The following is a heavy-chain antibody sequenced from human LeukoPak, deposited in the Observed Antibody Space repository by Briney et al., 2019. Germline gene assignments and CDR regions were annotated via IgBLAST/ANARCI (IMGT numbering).Heavy chain of an antibody. D-gene: IGHD1-1*01. CDR3: VRETRIGSSGTQGWFDP. CDR1: GFTFSSFW. Sequence: GGSLRLSCLASGFTFSSFWMHWVRQTPGKGLVWVSRIKTDGSSTDYADSVKGRFTISRDNARNTLYLQMDSLRVEDTAVYYCVRETRIGSSGTQGWFDPWGQGTLVTVSS. V-gene: IGHV3-74*01. J-gene: IGHJ5*02. CDR2: IKTDGSST.